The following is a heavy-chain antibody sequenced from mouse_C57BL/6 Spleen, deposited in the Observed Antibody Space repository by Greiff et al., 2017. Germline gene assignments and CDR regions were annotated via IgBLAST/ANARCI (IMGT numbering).Heavy chain of an antibody. CDR2: IYPGDGDT. CDR1: GYAFSSSW. D-gene: IGHD2-4*01. V-gene: IGHV1-82*01. Sequence: VQLVESGPELVKPGASVKISCKASGYAFSSSWMNWVKQRPGKGLEWIGRIYPGDGDTNYNGKFKGKATLTADKSSSTAYMQLSSLTSEDSAVYFCARSEDYDGYAMDYWGQGTSVTVSS. J-gene: IGHJ4*01. CDR3: ARSEDYDGYAMDY.